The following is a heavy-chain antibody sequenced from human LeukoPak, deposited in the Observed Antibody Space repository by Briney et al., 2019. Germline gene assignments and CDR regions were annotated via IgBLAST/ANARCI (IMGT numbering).Heavy chain of an antibody. V-gene: IGHV1-8*01. CDR1: GYTFTSYD. D-gene: IGHD6-6*01. CDR3: ARFRSSFPAHNMDV. J-gene: IGHJ6*02. Sequence: ASVKVSCKASGYTFTSYDINWVRQATGQGLEWMGWMNPNSGNTGYAQKFQGRVTMTRNTSIGTAYMELSSLRSEDTAVYYCARFRSSFPAHNMDVWGQGTTVTVSS. CDR2: MNPNSGNT.